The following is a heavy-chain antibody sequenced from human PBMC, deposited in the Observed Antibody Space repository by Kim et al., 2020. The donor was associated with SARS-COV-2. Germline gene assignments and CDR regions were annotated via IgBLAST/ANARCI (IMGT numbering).Heavy chain of an antibody. D-gene: IGHD3-10*01. Sequence: GGSLRLSCAASGFTFSSSAMSWVRQAPGKGLEWVTHISGIGASTYYADSVKGRFTISSDNAKNTLSVQMHSQSAEATATSYCERAFYYDASVCYEPVDY. V-gene: IGHV3-23*01. CDR3: ERAFYYDASVCYEPVDY. CDR2: ISGIGAST. CDR1: GFTFSSSA. J-gene: IGHJ4*01.